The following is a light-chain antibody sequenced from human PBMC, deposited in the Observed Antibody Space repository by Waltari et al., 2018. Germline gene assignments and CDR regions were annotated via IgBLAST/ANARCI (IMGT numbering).Light chain of an antibody. CDR3: QQRANWLT. CDR1: QSVSSY. V-gene: IGKV3-11*01. CDR2: DEA. J-gene: IGKJ4*01. Sequence: EIVLTQSPATLSLSPGERATLSCRASQSVSSYLVWYQQKPGQAPRLLIYDEANRATGIPARFSGSGSVTDFTLTISGLEPEDSAVYYCQQRANWLTFGGGTKVEIK.